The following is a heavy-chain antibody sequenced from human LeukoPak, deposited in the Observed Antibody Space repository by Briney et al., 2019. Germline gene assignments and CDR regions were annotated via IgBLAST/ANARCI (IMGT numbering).Heavy chain of an antibody. J-gene: IGHJ2*01. CDR3: AREERDGYNYYWYFDL. V-gene: IGHV3-21*01. CDR1: GFTSSRYS. CDR2: ISSSSICI. Sequence: PGGSLRLSCAASGFTSSRYSMNWVRQAPGKGLEWASSISSSSICIYYADSVKGRFTISRDNAKNSLYLQMSSLRAEDTAVYYCAREERDGYNYYWYFDLWGRGTPVTVSS. D-gene: IGHD5-24*01.